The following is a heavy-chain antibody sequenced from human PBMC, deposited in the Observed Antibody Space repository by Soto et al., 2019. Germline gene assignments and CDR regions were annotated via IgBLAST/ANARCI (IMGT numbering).Heavy chain of an antibody. CDR1: GFTFSSYA. CDR2: ISGSGGST. V-gene: IGHV3-23*01. Sequence: GGSLRLSCAASGFTFSSYAMSWVRQAPGKGLEWVSAISGSGGSTYYADSVKGRFTISRDNSKNTLYLQMNSLRAEDTAVYYCAKYDFWSGNTLAPFDYWGQGTLVTVSS. CDR3: AKYDFWSGNTLAPFDY. D-gene: IGHD3-3*01. J-gene: IGHJ4*02.